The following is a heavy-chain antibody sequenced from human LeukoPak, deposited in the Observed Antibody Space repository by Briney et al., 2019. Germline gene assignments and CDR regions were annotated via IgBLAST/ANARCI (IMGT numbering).Heavy chain of an antibody. CDR3: AKGAHFYYDSSGDFDY. V-gene: IGHV3-23*01. Sequence: PGGSLRLSCAASGFTFSRYAMSWVRQAPGKGLEWVSAISGNSGSTDYADSVKGRFTISRDNAKNTLYLQMNSLRAEDTAVYHCAKGAHFYYDSSGDFDYWGQGTLVTVSS. CDR2: ISGNSGST. J-gene: IGHJ4*02. D-gene: IGHD3-22*01. CDR1: GFTFSRYA.